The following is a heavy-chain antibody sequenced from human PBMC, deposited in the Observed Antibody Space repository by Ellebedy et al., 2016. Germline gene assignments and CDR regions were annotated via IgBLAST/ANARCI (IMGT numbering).Heavy chain of an antibody. CDR2: ISIGGTT. J-gene: IGHJ5*02. Sequence: TVSGGSISGFYWSWIRQPAGKGLEWIGRISIGGTTNYNPSLKGRVTMSVDPSKNHFSLNLTSVTAADTAVYYCARAKHLPQSWFDPWGQGTPVTVSS. CDR3: ARAKHLPQSWFDP. V-gene: IGHV4-4*07. CDR1: GGSISGFY.